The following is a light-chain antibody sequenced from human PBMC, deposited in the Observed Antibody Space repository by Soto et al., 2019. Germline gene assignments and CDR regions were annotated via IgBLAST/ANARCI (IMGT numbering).Light chain of an antibody. Sequence: ERVMTQSPATLSVSPGERATLSCRASQSFSSNLAWYMQKPRHAPRLLFYSASTRATGIPARFTGSGSGTDGTPTISSLQSEDLEVYYCQPANNLPYTFGQGTKLDIK. CDR3: QPANNLPYT. V-gene: IGKV3-15*01. CDR1: QSFSSN. J-gene: IGKJ2*01. CDR2: SAS.